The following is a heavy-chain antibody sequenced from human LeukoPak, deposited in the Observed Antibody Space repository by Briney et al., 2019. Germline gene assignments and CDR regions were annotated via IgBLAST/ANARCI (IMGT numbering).Heavy chain of an antibody. Sequence: SETLSLTCAVSGYSISSGYYWGWIRQPPGKGLEWIGSIYHSGSTYYNPSLKSRVTISVDTSKNQFSLKLSSVTAADTAVYYCARARGTYYYDSSGSRKSPNYFDNWGQGTLVTVSS. CDR1: GYSISSGYY. CDR2: IYHSGST. D-gene: IGHD3-22*01. CDR3: ARARGTYYYDSSGSRKSPNYFDN. V-gene: IGHV4-38-2*01. J-gene: IGHJ4*02.